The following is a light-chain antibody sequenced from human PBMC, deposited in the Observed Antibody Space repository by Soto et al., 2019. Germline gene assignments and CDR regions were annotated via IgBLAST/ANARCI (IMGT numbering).Light chain of an antibody. Sequence: EIVLTQSPDTLSLSPGERATLSCRASQSVSNNYLAWYQQKPGQAPRLLIYGASNRATGIPDRFSGSGSGTDFTLTISSLEPEDFAVYYCQQRSDWPLTFGGGTKVDIK. CDR1: QSVSNNY. V-gene: IGKV3D-20*02. CDR3: QQRSDWPLT. CDR2: GAS. J-gene: IGKJ4*01.